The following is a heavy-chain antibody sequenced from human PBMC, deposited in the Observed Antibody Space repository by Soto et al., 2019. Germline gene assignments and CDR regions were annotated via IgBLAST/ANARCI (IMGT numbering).Heavy chain of an antibody. CDR1: GFTFSKYA. V-gene: IGHV3-33*01. J-gene: IGHJ3*02. CDR3: AREGQGYSDYGYYAFDI. CDR2: VWYDGSHA. D-gene: IGHD4-17*01. Sequence: QVQLVESGGGEVQPGRSLRLACAASGFTFSKYAFTWVRQTPGKGLDWVAVVWYDGSHAFYADSVRGRFTISRDDSSNTVYLQMNSLRVEDTAVYWCAREGQGYSDYGYYAFDIWGQGAEVTVSS.